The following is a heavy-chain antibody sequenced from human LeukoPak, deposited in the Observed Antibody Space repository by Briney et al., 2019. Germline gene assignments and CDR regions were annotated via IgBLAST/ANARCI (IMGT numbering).Heavy chain of an antibody. V-gene: IGHV4-39*01. CDR2: IYYSGST. CDR3: ARRQVRFYCSSTSCPSFDY. CDR1: GGSISSSSYY. D-gene: IGHD2-2*01. J-gene: IGHJ4*02. Sequence: SETLSLTCTVSGGSISSSSYYWGWIRQPPGKGLEWIGSIYYSGSTYYNPSLKSRVTISVDTSKNQFSLKLSSVTAADTAVYYCARRQVRFYCSSTSCPSFDYWGQGTLVTVSS.